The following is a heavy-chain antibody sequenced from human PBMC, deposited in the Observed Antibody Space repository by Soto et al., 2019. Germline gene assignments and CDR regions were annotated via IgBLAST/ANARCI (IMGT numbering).Heavy chain of an antibody. CDR2: IYYSGST. Sequence: SETLSLTCTVSGGSISSGDYYWSWIRQPPGKGLEWIGYIYYSGSTYYNPSLKSRVTISVDTSKNQFSLKLSSVTAADTAVYYCARGGPPVESFDYWGQGTLVTVSS. D-gene: IGHD3-3*01. V-gene: IGHV4-30-4*01. J-gene: IGHJ4*02. CDR1: GGSISSGDYY. CDR3: ARGGPPVESFDY.